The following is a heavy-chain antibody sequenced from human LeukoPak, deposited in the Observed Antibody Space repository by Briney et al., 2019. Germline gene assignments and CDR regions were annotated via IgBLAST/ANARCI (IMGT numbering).Heavy chain of an antibody. J-gene: IGHJ4*02. D-gene: IGHD1-26*01. CDR2: ISSSSSYI. CDR1: GFTFSSYS. V-gene: IGHV3-21*01. Sequence: GRSLRLSCAASGFTFSSYSMNWVRHAPGKGLEWVSSISSSSSYIYYADSVKGRFTISRDNAKNSLYLQMNSLRAEDTAVYYCARDISGSYYDLDYWGQGTLVTVSS. CDR3: ARDISGSYYDLDY.